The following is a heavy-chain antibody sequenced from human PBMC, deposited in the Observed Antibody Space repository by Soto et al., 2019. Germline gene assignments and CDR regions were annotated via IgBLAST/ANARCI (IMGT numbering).Heavy chain of an antibody. CDR2: MNPNSGNT. D-gene: IGHD3-10*01. J-gene: IGHJ6*02. V-gene: IGHV1-8*01. Sequence: ASVKVSCKASGYTFTSYDINWVRQATGQGLEWMGGMNPNSGNTGYAQKFQGRVTMTRNTSISTAYMELSSLRSEDTAVYYCAFTHYYGYRMDVWGQGTTVTVSS. CDR1: GYTFTSYD. CDR3: AFTHYYGYRMDV.